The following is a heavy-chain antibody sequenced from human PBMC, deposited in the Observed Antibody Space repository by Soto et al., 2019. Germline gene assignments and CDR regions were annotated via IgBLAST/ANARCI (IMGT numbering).Heavy chain of an antibody. CDR3: ARELNGNPVIDYYYGMDV. Sequence: GASVKVSCTVSGDAFTGYYMHWVRHAPGQGLEWMGWINPNSGGTNYAQKFQGWVTMTRDTSISTAYMELSRLRSDDPAVYYCARELNGNPVIDYYYGMDVWGQGTTVTVSS. D-gene: IGHD2-21*01. CDR1: GDAFTGYY. V-gene: IGHV1-2*04. J-gene: IGHJ6*02. CDR2: INPNSGGT.